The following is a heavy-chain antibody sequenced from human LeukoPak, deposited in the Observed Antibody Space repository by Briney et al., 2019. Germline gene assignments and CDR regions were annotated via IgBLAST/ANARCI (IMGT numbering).Heavy chain of an antibody. D-gene: IGHD6-13*01. V-gene: IGHV4-4*07. CDR3: ARDRPGGSSLDY. J-gene: IGHJ4*02. Sequence: SETLSLTCTVSGGSISNYYWSWIRQPAGRGLEWIGRVQTSGSTKYNPSLKSRVTMSVDTSKNQFSLKLSSVTAADTAVYYCARDRPGGSSLDYWGQGTLVTVSS. CDR2: VQTSGST. CDR1: GGSISNYY.